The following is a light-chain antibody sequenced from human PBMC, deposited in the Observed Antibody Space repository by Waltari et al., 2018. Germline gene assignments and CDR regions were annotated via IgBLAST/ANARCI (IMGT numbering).Light chain of an antibody. J-gene: IGLJ1*01. V-gene: IGLV1-44*01. Sequence: QSVLTQPPSVSGTPGQRVIISCSGSSSNIGIKTVNWYQQLPGTAPKLLIYSNVQRPSGIPDRFSGSKSGSSASLAISGLQSEYESEYHCAAWDGSLNAYVFGGWTKVTVL. CDR2: SNV. CDR3: AAWDGSLNAYV. CDR1: SSNIGIKT.